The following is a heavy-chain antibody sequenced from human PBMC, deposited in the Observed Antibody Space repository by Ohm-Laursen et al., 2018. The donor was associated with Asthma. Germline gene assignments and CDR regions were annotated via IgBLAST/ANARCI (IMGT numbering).Heavy chain of an antibody. J-gene: IGHJ3*02. D-gene: IGHD4-17*01. V-gene: IGHV3-30*18. CDR1: GFTFRSYA. Sequence: SLRPSCAASGFTFRSYAMYWVRQAPGKGLEWVAVISYDGSNKYYADSVKGRFTISRDNSKNTLYLQMNSLRAEDTAVYYCAKDHPMNDYGDPGAFDIWGQGTMVTVSS. CDR3: AKDHPMNDYGDPGAFDI. CDR2: ISYDGSNK.